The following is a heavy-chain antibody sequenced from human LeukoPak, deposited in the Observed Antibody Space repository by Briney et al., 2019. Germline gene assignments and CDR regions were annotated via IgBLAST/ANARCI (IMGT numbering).Heavy chain of an antibody. J-gene: IGHJ4*02. Sequence: GGSLRLSCAASGFSFDDHGMSWVRQAPGQGLEWVSGITWNGGSTGYADSVKGRFSVSRDNAKDSLFLQMNSLRVDDTALYYCVKDRSFNRGEPIDYWGQGTLVVVSS. D-gene: IGHD3-16*01. CDR3: VKDRSFNRGEPIDY. CDR1: GFSFDDHG. V-gene: IGHV3-20*04. CDR2: ITWNGGST.